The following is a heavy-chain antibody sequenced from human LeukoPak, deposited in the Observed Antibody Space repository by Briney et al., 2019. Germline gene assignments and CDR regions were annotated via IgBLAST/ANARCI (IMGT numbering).Heavy chain of an antibody. J-gene: IGHJ1*01. CDR2: INHSGST. CDR3: ARAGGRNYYGSGSRN. Sequence: SETLSLTCAVYGGSFSGYYWSWVRQPPGKGLEWIGEINHSGSTNYNPSLKSRVTISVDTSKNQFSLKLSSVTAADTAVYYCARAGGRNYYGSGSRNWGQGTLVTVSS. CDR1: GGSFSGYY. V-gene: IGHV4-34*01. D-gene: IGHD3-10*01.